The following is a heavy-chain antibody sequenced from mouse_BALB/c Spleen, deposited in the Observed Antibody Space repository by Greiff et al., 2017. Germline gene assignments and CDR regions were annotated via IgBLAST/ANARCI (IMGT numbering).Heavy chain of an antibody. Sequence: DVKLVESGGGLVQPGGSLKLSCAASGFTFSSYTMSWVRQTPEKRLEWVAYISNGGGSTYYPDTVKGRFTISRDNAKNTLYLQMSSLKSEDTAMYYCASTLFAYWGQGTLVTVSA. CDR2: ISNGGGST. CDR1: GFTFSSYT. V-gene: IGHV5-12-2*01. CDR3: ASTLFAY. J-gene: IGHJ3*01.